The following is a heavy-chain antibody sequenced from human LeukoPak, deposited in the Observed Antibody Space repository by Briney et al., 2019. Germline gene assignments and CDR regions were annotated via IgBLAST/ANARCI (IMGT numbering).Heavy chain of an antibody. V-gene: IGHV1-18*01. Sequence: ASVKVSCKASGYTFTSYGISWVRQAPGQGLEWMGWISAYNGNTNYAQKLQGRVTMTTDTSTSTAYMELRSLRSDDAAVYYCAREYSGYDWGQFDYWGQGTLVTVSS. D-gene: IGHD5-12*01. CDR3: AREYSGYDWGQFDY. CDR2: ISAYNGNT. J-gene: IGHJ4*02. CDR1: GYTFTSYG.